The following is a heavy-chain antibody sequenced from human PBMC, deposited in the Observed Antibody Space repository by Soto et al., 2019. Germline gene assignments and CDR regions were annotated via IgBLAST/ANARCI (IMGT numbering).Heavy chain of an antibody. J-gene: IGHJ4*02. CDR3: ARHVVIVSGGSSFDF. CDR1: GGSIISNN. V-gene: IGHV4-59*08. D-gene: IGHD3-16*01. Sequence: PSETLSLTCTVSGGSIISNNWSWIRQPPGKGLEWIGYIYYSGSTNYNPSLKSRLTISVDTSKNQFSLKLSSVTAADTAVYYCARHVVIVSGGSSFDFWGQGILVTVSS. CDR2: IYYSGST.